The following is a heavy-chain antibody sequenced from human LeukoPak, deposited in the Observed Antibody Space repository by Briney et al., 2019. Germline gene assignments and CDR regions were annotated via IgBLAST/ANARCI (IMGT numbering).Heavy chain of an antibody. D-gene: IGHD4/OR15-4a*01. CDR3: SRDTGIMTNYANY. CDR1: GFTFSSYS. Sequence: GGSLRLSCAASGFTFSSYSMNWVRQAPGKGLEWVSSISSSSSYIYYADSVKGRFTISRDNAKNSLYLQMNSLRAEDTAVYYCSRDTGIMTNYANYWGQGTLVTVSS. J-gene: IGHJ4*02. CDR2: ISSSSSYI. V-gene: IGHV3-21*01.